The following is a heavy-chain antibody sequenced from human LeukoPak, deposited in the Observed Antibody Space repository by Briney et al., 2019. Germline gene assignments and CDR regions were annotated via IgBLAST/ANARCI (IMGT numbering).Heavy chain of an antibody. Sequence: SETLSLTCTDSGGSISSSSYYWGWIRQPPGKGLEWIGSIYYSGSTYYNPSLKSRVTISVDTSKNQFSLKLSSVTAADTAVYYCARRKGVAAAGTMKDWGQGTLVTVSS. J-gene: IGHJ4*02. V-gene: IGHV4-39*07. CDR1: GGSISSSSYY. CDR3: ARRKGVAAAGTMKD. D-gene: IGHD6-13*01. CDR2: IYYSGST.